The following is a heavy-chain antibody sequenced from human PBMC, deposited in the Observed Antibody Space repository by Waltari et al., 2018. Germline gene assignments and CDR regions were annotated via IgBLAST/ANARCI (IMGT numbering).Heavy chain of an antibody. J-gene: IGHJ4*02. D-gene: IGHD2-15*01. Sequence: QVHLVQSGSELKKPGASVKVSCKASGYTFTTYAINWVRQAPGQGLEWRGWIGTNSGNPTYAQGFTGRFVFSLDTSVSTTYLEISNLKAEDTAIYYCARVRCSGGSCYSGFDIWGQGTLVTVSS. CDR1: GYTFTTYA. V-gene: IGHV7-4-1*02. CDR2: IGTNSGNP. CDR3: ARVRCSGGSCYSGFDI.